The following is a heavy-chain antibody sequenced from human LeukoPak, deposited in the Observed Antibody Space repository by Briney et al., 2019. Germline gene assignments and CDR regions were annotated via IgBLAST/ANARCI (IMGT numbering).Heavy chain of an antibody. CDR3: ARVSGHWWELFAFDI. CDR2: IYYSGST. D-gene: IGHD1-26*01. V-gene: IGHV4-59*01. CDR1: GGSISSYY. Sequence: RSSETLSLTCTVSGGSISSYYWSWIRQPPGKGLEWIGYIYYSGSTNYNPSLKSRVTISVDTSKNQFSLKLSSVTAADTAVYYCARVSGHWWELFAFDIWGQGTMVTVSS. J-gene: IGHJ3*02.